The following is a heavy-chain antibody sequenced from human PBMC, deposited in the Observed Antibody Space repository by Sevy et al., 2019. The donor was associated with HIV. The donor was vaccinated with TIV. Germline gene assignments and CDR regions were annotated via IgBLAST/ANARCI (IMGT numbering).Heavy chain of an antibody. CDR1: GGSVSSGGYS. J-gene: IGHJ6*02. V-gene: IGHV4-30-2*06. CDR2: IYHNGDT. Sequence: SETLSLTCAVSGGSVSSGGYSWGWIRQSPGKGLEWIGYIYHNGDTYYNPSLRSRVTISTDRSKNRLSLKLSFVTAADTAVYYCGRDTMIGGVSYGLDVWGQGTTVTVSS. D-gene: IGHD3-10*01. CDR3: GRDTMIGGVSYGLDV.